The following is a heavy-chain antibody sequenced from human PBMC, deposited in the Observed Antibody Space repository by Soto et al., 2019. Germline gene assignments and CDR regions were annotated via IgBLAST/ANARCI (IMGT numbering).Heavy chain of an antibody. D-gene: IGHD3-10*01. CDR1: GCSISSNSYY. CDR3: ARHCDYGSGSFDY. V-gene: IGHV4-39*01. J-gene: IGHJ4*02. Sequence: SETLSLTFTVSGCSISSNSYYLGLIPQPPGKGLEWIGSIYYSGSTYYNPSLKSRVTISVDTSKNQFSLKLSSVTAADTAVYYCARHCDYGSGSFDYWGQGTLVTVSS. CDR2: IYYSGST.